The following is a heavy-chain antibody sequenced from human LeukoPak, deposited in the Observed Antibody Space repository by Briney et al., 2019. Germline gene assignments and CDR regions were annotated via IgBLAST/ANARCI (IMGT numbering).Heavy chain of an antibody. CDR1: GFTFSSYS. CDR3: ARGHRLLIAVAGFDY. Sequence: QTGGSLRLSCAASGFTFSSYSMNWVRQAPGKGLEWVSYISSSSSTIYYADSVKGRFTISRDNSKNTLYLQMNSLRAEDTAVYYCARGHRLLIAVAGFDYWGQGTLVTVSS. V-gene: IGHV3-48*01. D-gene: IGHD6-19*01. J-gene: IGHJ4*02. CDR2: ISSSSSTI.